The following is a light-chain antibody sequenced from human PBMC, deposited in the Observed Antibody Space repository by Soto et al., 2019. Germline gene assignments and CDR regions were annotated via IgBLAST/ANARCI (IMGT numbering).Light chain of an antibody. V-gene: IGKV3-20*01. Sequence: EIVLAQAPGTLSLSPGERATLSWRASQSVSSSYLAWYQQKPGQAPRLLIYGASSRATGIPDRFSGSGSGTDFTLTIRRLEPEDFAVYYCQQYGSSPPINFGQGKRLEIK. CDR2: GAS. CDR3: QQYGSSPPIN. J-gene: IGKJ5*01. CDR1: QSVSSSY.